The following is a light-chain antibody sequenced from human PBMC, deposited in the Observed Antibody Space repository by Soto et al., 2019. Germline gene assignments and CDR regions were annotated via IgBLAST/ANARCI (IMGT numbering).Light chain of an antibody. Sequence: QSVLTQPASVSGSPGQSITISCTGTSSDVGSYNLVSWYQQHPGKAPKLMIYEGSKRPSGVSNRIFASKSGNTASLTVSGLQADDEADYYCSSFKGTNDFVFGTGTKLTVL. V-gene: IGLV2-14*02. CDR3: SSFKGTNDFV. J-gene: IGLJ1*01. CDR1: SSDVGSYNL. CDR2: EGS.